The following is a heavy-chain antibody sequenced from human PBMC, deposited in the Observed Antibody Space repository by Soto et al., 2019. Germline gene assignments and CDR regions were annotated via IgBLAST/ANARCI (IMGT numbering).Heavy chain of an antibody. Sequence: GGSLRLSCAASGFTFSSYAMHWVRQAPGKGLEWVAVISYDGSNKYYADSVKGRFTISRDNSKNTLYLQMNSLRAEDTAVYYCARDSDSSGYLDHWGQGTLVTVSS. CDR2: ISYDGSNK. J-gene: IGHJ5*02. V-gene: IGHV3-30-3*01. CDR1: GFTFSSYA. D-gene: IGHD3-22*01. CDR3: ARDSDSSGYLDH.